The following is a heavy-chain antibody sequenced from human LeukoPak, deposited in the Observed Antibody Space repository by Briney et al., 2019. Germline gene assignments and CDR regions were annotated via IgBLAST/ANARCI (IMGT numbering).Heavy chain of an antibody. CDR3: ARDRFTMVRGVSLGAV. D-gene: IGHD3-10*01. Sequence: GSLRLSCAASGFSFSSYGMQWVRQAPGKGLEWVAIIWYDGSNKYYADSVRGRFTISRDNSENTLYLQMNSVRAEDTAVYYCARDRFTMVRGVSLGAVWGKGTTVTVSS. V-gene: IGHV3-33*01. CDR1: GFSFSSYG. CDR2: IWYDGSNK. J-gene: IGHJ6*04.